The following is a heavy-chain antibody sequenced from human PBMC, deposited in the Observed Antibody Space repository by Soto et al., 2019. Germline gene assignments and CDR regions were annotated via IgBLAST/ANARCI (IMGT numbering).Heavy chain of an antibody. J-gene: IGHJ6*02. CDR3: ASSGAAGTFYRMAV. CDR2: IIPIFGTA. D-gene: IGHD6-13*01. CDR1: GGTFSSYA. V-gene: IGHV1-69*13. Sequence: SVKVSCKASGGTFSSYAISWVRQAPGQGLEWMGGIIPIFGTANYAQKFQGRVTITSDESTSTAYMELSSLRSEDTAVYYCASSGAAGTFYRMAVWGQGNTVRVS.